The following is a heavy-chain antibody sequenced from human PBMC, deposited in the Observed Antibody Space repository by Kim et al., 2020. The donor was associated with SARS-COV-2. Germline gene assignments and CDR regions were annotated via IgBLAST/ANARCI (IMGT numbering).Heavy chain of an antibody. Sequence: GGSLRLSCATSGFTFSAYDMNWVRQAPGKGLEWLSFITKSSTTIYYADSVKGRFTISRDNVKNSLYLQMNSLRVEDTALYYCVRDRMGGAFDVWGQGTMVTVSS. V-gene: IGHV3-48*01. J-gene: IGHJ3*01. CDR1: GFTFSAYD. D-gene: IGHD3-16*01. CDR2: ITKSSTTI. CDR3: VRDRMGGAFDV.